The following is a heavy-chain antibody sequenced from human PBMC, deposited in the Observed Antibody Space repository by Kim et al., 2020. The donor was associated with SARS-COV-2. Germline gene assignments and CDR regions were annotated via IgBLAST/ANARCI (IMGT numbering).Heavy chain of an antibody. D-gene: IGHD5-18*01. CDR3: ARGDTAMVGGSDFDY. J-gene: IGHJ4*02. CDR2: IIPIFGTA. Sequence: SVKVSCKASGGTFSSYAISWVRQAPGQGLEWMGGIIPIFGTANYAQKFQGRVTITADESTSTAYMELSSLRSEDTAVYYCARGDTAMVGGSDFDYWGQGTLVTVSS. CDR1: GGTFSSYA. V-gene: IGHV1-69*13.